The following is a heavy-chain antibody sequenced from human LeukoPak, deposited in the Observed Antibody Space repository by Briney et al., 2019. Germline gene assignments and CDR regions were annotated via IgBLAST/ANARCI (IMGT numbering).Heavy chain of an antibody. CDR3: AELGITMIGGV. V-gene: IGHV3-74*01. J-gene: IGHJ6*04. D-gene: IGHD3-10*02. CDR1: GFTFSTYW. CDR2: INSDGSST. Sequence: GGSLRLSCAASGFTFSTYWMHWVRQAPGKGLVWVSRINSDGSSTRYADSVKGRFTISRDNAKNSLYLQMNSLRAEDTAVYYCAELGITMIGGVWGKGTTVTISS.